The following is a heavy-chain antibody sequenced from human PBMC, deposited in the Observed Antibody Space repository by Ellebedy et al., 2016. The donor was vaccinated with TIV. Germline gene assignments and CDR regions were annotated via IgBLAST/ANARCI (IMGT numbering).Heavy chain of an antibody. J-gene: IGHJ6*02. Sequence: PGGSLRLSCETSGFTFSAYSLTWVRQAPGKGLEWVAYISGSAETVYYADSVKGRFTISRDNAKSSVYLQMDSLRDEDTAVYYCAVLVAAGMDVWGLGTTVTVSS. V-gene: IGHV3-48*02. CDR1: GFTFSAYS. CDR2: ISGSAETV. CDR3: AVLVAAGMDV. D-gene: IGHD5-12*01.